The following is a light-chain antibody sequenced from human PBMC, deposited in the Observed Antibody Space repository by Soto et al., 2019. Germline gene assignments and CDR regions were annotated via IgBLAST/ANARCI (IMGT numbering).Light chain of an antibody. Sequence: ECVYTRAPRTLYLNPGERATLSCRASQTVRNNYLAWYQQKPGQAPRLLIYDASSRATGIPDRFSGGGSGTDFTLTISRLEPEDFAVYYCQQFSSYPLTFGGGTKVDIK. V-gene: IGKV3-20*01. CDR1: QTVRNNY. J-gene: IGKJ4*01. CDR3: QQFSSYPLT. CDR2: DAS.